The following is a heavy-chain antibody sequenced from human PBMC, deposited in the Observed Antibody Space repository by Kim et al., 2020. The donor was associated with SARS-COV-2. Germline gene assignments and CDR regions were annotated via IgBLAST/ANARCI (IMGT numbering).Heavy chain of an antibody. Sequence: ASVKVSCKASGYTFTSYAMNWVRQAPGQGLEWMGWINTNTGNPTYAQGFTGRFVFSLDTSVSTAYLQISSLKAEDTAVYYCARDSLAIAAAGTVADLGYWGQGTLVTVSS. CDR1: GYTFTSYA. V-gene: IGHV7-4-1*02. CDR3: ARDSLAIAAAGTVADLGY. CDR2: INTNTGNP. D-gene: IGHD6-13*01. J-gene: IGHJ4*02.